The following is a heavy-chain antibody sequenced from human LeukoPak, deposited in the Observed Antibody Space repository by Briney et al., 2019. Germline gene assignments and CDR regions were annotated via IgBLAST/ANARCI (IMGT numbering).Heavy chain of an antibody. CDR1: GGSISSSSYY. Sequence: KASETLSLTCTVYGGSISSSSYYWGWIRQSPGKGLEWIGSIYYSGSTYYNPSLKSRVTISVDTSKNQFSLKLSSVTAADTAVYYCARRIVVTRGFDYWGQGTLVTVSS. CDR2: IYYSGST. D-gene: IGHD4-23*01. J-gene: IGHJ4*02. CDR3: ARRIVVTRGFDY. V-gene: IGHV4-39*01.